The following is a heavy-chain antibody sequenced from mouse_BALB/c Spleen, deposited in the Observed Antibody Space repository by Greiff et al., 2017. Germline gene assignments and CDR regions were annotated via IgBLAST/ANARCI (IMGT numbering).Heavy chain of an antibody. V-gene: IGHV5-17*02. J-gene: IGHJ4*01. CDR3: ARGETVVATGAMDY. CDR2: ISSGSSTI. CDR1: GFTFSSFG. D-gene: IGHD1-1*01. Sequence: EVKLLESGGGLVQPGGSRKLSCAASGFTFSSFGMHWVRQAPEKGLEWVAYISSGSSTIYYADTVKGRFTISRDNPKNTLFLQMTSLRSEDTAMYYCARGETVVATGAMDYWGQGTSVTVSS.